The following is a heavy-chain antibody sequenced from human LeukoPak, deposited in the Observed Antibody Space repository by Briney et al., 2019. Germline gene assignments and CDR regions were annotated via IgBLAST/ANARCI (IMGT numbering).Heavy chain of an antibody. CDR1: GYSISSGYY. CDR3: ARQTGSGLFILP. Sequence: SETLSLTCTVSGYSISSGYYWGWIRQPPGRELEWIASIYYRGSTHYNPSLASLKSQVSISIDTSKNQFSLRLTSVTAADTAVYYCARQTGSGLFILPGGQGTLVTVSS. D-gene: IGHD3/OR15-3a*01. J-gene: IGHJ4*02. CDR2: IYYRGST. V-gene: IGHV4-38-2*02.